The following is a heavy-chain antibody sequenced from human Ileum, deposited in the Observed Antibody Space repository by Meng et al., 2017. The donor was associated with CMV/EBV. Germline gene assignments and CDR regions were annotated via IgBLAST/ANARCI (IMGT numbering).Heavy chain of an antibody. CDR1: GGSISSSSYY. J-gene: IGHJ5*02. CDR2: IYYSGST. D-gene: IGHD2-2*01. V-gene: IGHV4-39*07. Sequence: GSLRLSCTVSGGSISSSSYYWGWIRQPPGKGLEWIGSIYYSGSTYYNPSLKSRVTISVDTSKNQFSLKLSSVTAADTAVYYCARVGERCSSTSCYGWFDPWGQGTLVTVSS. CDR3: ARVGERCSSTSCYGWFDP.